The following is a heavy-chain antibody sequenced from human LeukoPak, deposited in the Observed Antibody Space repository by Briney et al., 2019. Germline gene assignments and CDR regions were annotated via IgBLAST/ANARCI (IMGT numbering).Heavy chain of an antibody. V-gene: IGHV3-74*01. CDR3: AKDDAWLQYGD. D-gene: IGHD5-24*01. Sequence: GGSLRLSCEASGFTFSDYWMHWVRQAPGKGLVWVSRINSDGRSTTYADSVKGRFTVSRDNSKGTVSLQMNSLRPEDTAVYYCAKDDAWLQYGDWGRGTLVTVSS. CDR1: GFTFSDYW. J-gene: IGHJ4*02. CDR2: INSDGRST.